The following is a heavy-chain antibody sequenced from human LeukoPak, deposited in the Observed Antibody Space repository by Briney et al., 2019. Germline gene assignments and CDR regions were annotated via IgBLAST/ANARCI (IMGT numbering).Heavy chain of an antibody. CDR2: INHSGST. CDR3: ARVGRITMTSDAFDI. CDR1: GGSFSGNY. J-gene: IGHJ3*02. V-gene: IGHV4-34*09. Sequence: SETLSLTCAVYGGSFSGNYWSWIRQPPGKGLEWIGEINHSGSTNYNPSLKSRVTISVDTSKNQFSLKLSSVTAADTAVYYCARVGRITMTSDAFDIWGQGTMVTVSS. D-gene: IGHD3-22*01.